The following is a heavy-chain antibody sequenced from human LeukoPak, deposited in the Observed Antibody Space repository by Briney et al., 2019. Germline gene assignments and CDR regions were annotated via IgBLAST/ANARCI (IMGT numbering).Heavy chain of an antibody. CDR2: VHPNSGAT. J-gene: IGHJ4*02. D-gene: IGHD2-2*01. Sequence: ASVKVSCKASGYTFTAYYIHWVRQAPGQGLEWMGWVHPNSGATNYAQNFQGRVTMTRDTSINPVYVELSSLRSDDTAVYYCARVRETSSPECNYWGQGTPVTVSS. CDR1: GYTFTAYY. CDR3: ARVRETSSPECNY. V-gene: IGHV1-2*02.